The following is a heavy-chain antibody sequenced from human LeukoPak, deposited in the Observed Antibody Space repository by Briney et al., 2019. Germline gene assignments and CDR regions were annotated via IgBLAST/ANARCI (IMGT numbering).Heavy chain of an antibody. J-gene: IGHJ5*02. Sequence: SETLSLTCVVYGGSFSGYYWSWIRQPPGKGLEWIGEINHSGSTSYNPSLKSRVTISVDTSKNQFSLKLSSVTAADTAVYYCARVPSSSSWFWFDPWGQGTLVTVSS. CDR2: INHSGST. V-gene: IGHV4-34*01. CDR3: ARVPSSSSWFWFDP. D-gene: IGHD6-13*01. CDR1: GGSFSGYY.